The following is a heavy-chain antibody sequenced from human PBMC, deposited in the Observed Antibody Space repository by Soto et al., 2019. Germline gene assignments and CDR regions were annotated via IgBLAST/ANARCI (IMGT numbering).Heavy chain of an antibody. J-gene: IGHJ2*01. CDR1: GFIVTSNY. V-gene: IGHV3-53*02. CDR3: AREGGYGGDSGNWYFDL. CDR2: FYGGGSR. D-gene: IGHD2-21*02. Sequence: EVQLVETGGGLIQPGGSLRLSCAASGFIVTSNYMSWVRQAPGKVLEWVSVFYGGGSRYYADSVKGRFTISRDYSENSLYLQMNSLRAEDTAVYYCAREGGYGGDSGNWYFDLWGRGTLVTVSS.